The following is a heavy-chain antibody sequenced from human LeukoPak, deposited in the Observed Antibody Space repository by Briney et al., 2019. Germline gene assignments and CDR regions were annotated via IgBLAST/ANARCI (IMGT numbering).Heavy chain of an antibody. CDR1: GFTFSSYE. Sequence: GGSLRLSCAASGFTFSSYEMNWVRQAPGKGLEWVSYISSSSSYIYYADSVKGRFTISRDNAKNSLYLQMNSLRAEDTAVYYCALTTYGDYGDYWGQGTLVTVSS. V-gene: IGHV3-21*05. CDR3: ALTTYGDYGDY. J-gene: IGHJ4*02. D-gene: IGHD4-17*01. CDR2: ISSSSSYI.